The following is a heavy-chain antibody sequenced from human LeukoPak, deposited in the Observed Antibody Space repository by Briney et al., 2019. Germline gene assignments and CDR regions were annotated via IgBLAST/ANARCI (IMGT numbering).Heavy chain of an antibody. CDR1: GFTFSSFD. CDR3: ASGGYSGQRGVFDY. V-gene: IGHV3-23*01. Sequence: GGSLRLSCAASGFTFSSFDMSWVRQAPGKGLEWASTISGGGENTDYADSVKGRFTISRDNSKNTLYLQMNSLRTEGTALYYCASGGYSGQRGVFDYWGQETLVTVSS. J-gene: IGHJ4*02. D-gene: IGHD5-12*01. CDR2: ISGGGENT.